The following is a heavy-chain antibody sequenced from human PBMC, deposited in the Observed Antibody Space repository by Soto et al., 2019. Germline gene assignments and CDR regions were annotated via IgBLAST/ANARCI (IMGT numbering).Heavy chain of an antibody. CDR1: GYRFTSYG. V-gene: IGHV1-18*01. CDR3: AMVDVYVTPSPQDV. CDR2: INAYNGNT. Sequence: QVQLVQSGAEVKNPGASVKVSCKASGYRFTSYGIGWVRQAPGQGLEWMGWINAYNGNTNYAQNLQGRVTRTTDTSTSTAYMELGSLRSNDTAVYYCAMVDVYVTPSPQDVLGQGTTVSVSS. J-gene: IGHJ6*02. D-gene: IGHD3-16*01.